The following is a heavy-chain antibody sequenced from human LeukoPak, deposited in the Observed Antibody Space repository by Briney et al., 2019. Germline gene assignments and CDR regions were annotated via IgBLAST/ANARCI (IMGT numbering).Heavy chain of an antibody. V-gene: IGHV3-66*01. Sequence: GGSLRLSCAAAGFTVSSNYMSWVRQAPGKGLEWVSVMYSTGSTHYADSVKGSFTISRDNSKNTLYLQMNSLRAEDTAVYYCARDGYSYGMVFDYWGQGTLVAVSS. J-gene: IGHJ4*02. CDR3: ARDGYSYGMVFDY. CDR1: GFTVSSNY. CDR2: MYSTGST. D-gene: IGHD5-18*01.